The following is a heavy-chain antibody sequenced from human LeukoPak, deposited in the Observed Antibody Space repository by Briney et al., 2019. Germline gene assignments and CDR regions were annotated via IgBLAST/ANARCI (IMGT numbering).Heavy chain of an antibody. J-gene: IGHJ6*02. CDR3: AKDIASYYGMDV. Sequence: SGRSLRLSCAASGFTFDDYAMYWVRQAPGKGLEWVSGISWNSVSIGYADSVKGRFTISRDNAKNSLYLQMNSLRAEDTALYYCAKDIASYYGMDVWGQGTTVTVSS. V-gene: IGHV3-9*01. CDR1: GFTFDDYA. CDR2: ISWNSVSI.